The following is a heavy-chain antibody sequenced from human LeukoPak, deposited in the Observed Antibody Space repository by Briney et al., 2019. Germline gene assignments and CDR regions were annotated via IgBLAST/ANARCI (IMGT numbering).Heavy chain of an antibody. CDR1: GFTFSSYV. CDR3: ASPYGSVEDWFDP. V-gene: IGHV3-30-3*01. D-gene: IGHD2-15*01. Sequence: PGRSLRLSCAASGFTFSSYVMHWVRQTPGKGLEWVAVISYDGSNKYYADSVKGRFTISRDNSENMLYLQMNSLRAEDTAVYYCASPYGSVEDWFDPWGQGTLVTVSS. J-gene: IGHJ5*02. CDR2: ISYDGSNK.